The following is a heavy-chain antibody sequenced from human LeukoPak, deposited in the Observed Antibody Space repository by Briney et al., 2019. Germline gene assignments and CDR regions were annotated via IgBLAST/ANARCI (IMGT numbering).Heavy chain of an antibody. V-gene: IGHV4-59*01. CDR2: IYYSGST. J-gene: IGHJ4*02. CDR3: ARGGVAATFFDY. D-gene: IGHD6-19*01. CDR1: GGSISNYY. Sequence: SETLSLTCTVSGGSISNYYWSWIRQPPGKGLEWIGYIYYSGSTDYNPSLKSRVTISVDTSKNQFSLKLSSVTAADTAVYYCARGGVAATFFDYWGQGTLITVSS.